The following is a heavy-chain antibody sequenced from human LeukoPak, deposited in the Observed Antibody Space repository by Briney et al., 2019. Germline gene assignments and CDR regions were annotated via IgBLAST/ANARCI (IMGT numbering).Heavy chain of an antibody. CDR1: GFTFSSYW. CDR3: AREAAESYGMDV. Sequence: GGSLRLSCAPSGFTFSSYWMSWVRQAPGKGLEWVANIKQDGSEKNYVDSVKGRFTISRDNAKNSLYLQMNSLRAEDTAVYYCAREAAESYGMDVWGQGTTVTVSS. CDR2: IKQDGSEK. D-gene: IGHD3-10*01. J-gene: IGHJ6*02. V-gene: IGHV3-7*01.